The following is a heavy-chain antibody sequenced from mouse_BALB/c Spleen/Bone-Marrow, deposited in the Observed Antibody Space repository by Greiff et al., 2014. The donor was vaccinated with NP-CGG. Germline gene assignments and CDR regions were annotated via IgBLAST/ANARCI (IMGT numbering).Heavy chain of an antibody. Sequence: QVQLQQSGAEVVKPGAPVKLSCKASGYTFTRYWMHWVRQRPGRGLEWIGKIDPSVSETHYNHEFKDKATLTVDKSSSTAYIQLSSLTSEDSAVYFCARSGGNYVAWFVYWGQGTLVTVSP. CDR1: GYTFTRYW. CDR3: ARSGGNYVAWFVY. D-gene: IGHD2-1*01. CDR2: IDPSVSET. J-gene: IGHJ3*01. V-gene: IGHV1-69*02.